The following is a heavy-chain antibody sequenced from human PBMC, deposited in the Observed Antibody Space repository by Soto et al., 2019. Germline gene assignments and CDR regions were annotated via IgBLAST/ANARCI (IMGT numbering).Heavy chain of an antibody. J-gene: IGHJ4*02. V-gene: IGHV1-46*01. CDR1: GYSFTSYY. Sequence: QVQLVQSGAEVKKPGASVKVSCKASGYSFTSYYIHCVRQAPGQGLEWMGIINPSGGSTSYAQKLQGRATMTTDTSTSTVYMELSSLRSEATAVYYCARGTYYYDSSAYSQPFDYWGPGTLVTVSS. CDR2: INPSGGST. D-gene: IGHD3-22*01. CDR3: ARGTYYYDSSAYSQPFDY.